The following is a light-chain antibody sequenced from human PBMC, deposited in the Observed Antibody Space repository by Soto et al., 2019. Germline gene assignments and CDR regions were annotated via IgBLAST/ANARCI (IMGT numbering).Light chain of an antibody. Sequence: QSALTQPPSVSGSPGQSVTISCTGTASDVGGHDRVSWYQQPPGKAPKLMISDVSKRPSGVPDRFSGSKFGNTASLTISGLQAEDEADYYCCSYAGAFTYVFGSGTKLTVL. V-gene: IGLV2-11*01. CDR2: DVS. CDR1: ASDVGGHDR. CDR3: CSYAGAFTYV. J-gene: IGLJ1*01.